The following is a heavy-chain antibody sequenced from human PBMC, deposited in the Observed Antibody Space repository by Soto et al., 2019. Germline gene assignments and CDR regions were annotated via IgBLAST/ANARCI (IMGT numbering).Heavy chain of an antibody. D-gene: IGHD6-19*01. J-gene: IGHJ6*02. CDR3: ARRDQYSSGWYYYYYGMDV. Sequence: ASVKVSCKASGGTFSSYAISWVRQAPGQGLEWMGGIIPILGIANYAQKFQGRVTITADKSTSTAYMELSSLRSEDTAVYYCARRDQYSSGWYYYYYGMDVWGQGTTVTVSS. CDR1: GGTFSSYA. V-gene: IGHV1-69*10. CDR2: IIPILGIA.